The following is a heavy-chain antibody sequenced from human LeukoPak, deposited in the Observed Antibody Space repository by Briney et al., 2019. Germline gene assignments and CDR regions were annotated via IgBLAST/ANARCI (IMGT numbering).Heavy chain of an antibody. D-gene: IGHD6-6*01. J-gene: IGHJ4*02. CDR3: ARAATSIAARRNVGFYYFDY. CDR2: IYTGGST. V-gene: IGHV3-53*01. Sequence: GGSLRLSCAASGFTVSSNYMSWVRQAPGKGLEWVSVIYTGGSTYYTASLKGRVTISRDNSKNTRYLQMNRLRAEDTAVYYCARAATSIAARRNVGFYYFDYWGQGTLVTVSS. CDR1: GFTVSSNY.